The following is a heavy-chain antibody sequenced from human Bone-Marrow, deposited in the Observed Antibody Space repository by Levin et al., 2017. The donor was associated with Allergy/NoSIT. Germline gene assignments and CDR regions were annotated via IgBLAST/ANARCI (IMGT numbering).Heavy chain of an antibody. J-gene: IGHJ4*02. Sequence: ASVKVSCKTSGYKFTDYYLNWVRQAPGQGLEWMGWINPDSGTTNYAQSFKGRVTVTRETSISTFYMELSGLRSDDTAIYYCARTDFYNGFDYWGQGTLVTVSS. CDR3: ARTDFYNGFDY. D-gene: IGHD5-24*01. CDR1: GYKFTDYY. CDR2: INPDSGTT. V-gene: IGHV1-2*02.